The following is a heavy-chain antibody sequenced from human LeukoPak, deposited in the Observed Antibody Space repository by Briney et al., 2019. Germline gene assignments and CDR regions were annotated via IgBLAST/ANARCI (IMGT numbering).Heavy chain of an antibody. V-gene: IGHV4-59*11. D-gene: IGHD1/OR15-1a*01. J-gene: IGHJ4*02. CDR2: VHSSGTT. CDR3: AALGDNNSWNNF. CDR1: RGSITGHY. Sequence: PSETLSLTCSVSRGSITGHYWSWVRQPPGKGPEWLGYVHSSGTTSYNPSLKSRVTISADTSKNQFSLKTTSLTTADTGVYYCAALGDNNSWNNFWGQGTLVTVSS.